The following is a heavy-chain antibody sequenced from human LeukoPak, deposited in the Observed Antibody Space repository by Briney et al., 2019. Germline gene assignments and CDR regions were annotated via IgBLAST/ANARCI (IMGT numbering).Heavy chain of an antibody. CDR3: ARPLLYYYGSETYFWFDP. Sequence: GGSLRLSCAASGFTFTTYWMGWVRQAPGKGLEWVASIKQDGNEKYYVDSVKGRFTISRDNAGNSVHLEMNSLRADDTAFYYCARPLLYYYGSETYFWFDPWGQGTLVTVSS. J-gene: IGHJ5*02. V-gene: IGHV3-7*01. D-gene: IGHD3-10*01. CDR1: GFTFTTYW. CDR2: IKQDGNEK.